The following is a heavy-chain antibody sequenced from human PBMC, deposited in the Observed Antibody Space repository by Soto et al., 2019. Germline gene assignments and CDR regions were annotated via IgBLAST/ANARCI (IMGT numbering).Heavy chain of an antibody. Sequence: ASVKVSCKASGYTFTSYDINWVRQATGQGLEWMGWMNPNSGNTGYAQKFQGRVTMTRNTSISTAYMELSSLRSEDTAVYYCARLLGSDSQYSSYSDMDVWAKGNTLTISS. J-gene: IGHJ6*03. CDR2: MNPNSGNT. CDR1: GYTFTSYD. D-gene: IGHD5-12*01. V-gene: IGHV1-8*01. CDR3: ARLLGSDSQYSSYSDMDV.